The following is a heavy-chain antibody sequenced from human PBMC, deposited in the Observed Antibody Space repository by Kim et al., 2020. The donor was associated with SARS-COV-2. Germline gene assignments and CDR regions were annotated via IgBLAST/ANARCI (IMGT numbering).Heavy chain of an antibody. D-gene: IGHD5-12*01. Sequence: GSLRLSCAASGFTFSSSWMSWVRQAPGKGLEWVANIKQDGSEKYYVDSVKGRFTISRDNAKNSLYLQMNSLRAEDTAVYYCARDSIVATTGHYYYGMDVWGQGTTVTVSS. J-gene: IGHJ6*02. CDR2: IKQDGSEK. V-gene: IGHV3-7*03. CDR3: ARDSIVATTGHYYYGMDV. CDR1: GFTFSSSW.